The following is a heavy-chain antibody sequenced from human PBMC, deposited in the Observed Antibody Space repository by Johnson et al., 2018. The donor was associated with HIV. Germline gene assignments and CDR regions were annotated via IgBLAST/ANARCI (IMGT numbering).Heavy chain of an antibody. V-gene: IGHV3-66*04. D-gene: IGHD3-22*01. Sequence: VQLVESGGGLVQPGGSLRLSCAASGFTVSSNYMSWVRQAPGKGLEWVSVIYSGGSTYYADSVKGRFTISRDNSKNTPYLQMNSLRAEDTAVYYCARRDDIRNGAFDIWGQGTMVTVSS. CDR1: GFTVSSNY. CDR2: IYSGGST. J-gene: IGHJ3*02. CDR3: ARRDDIRNGAFDI.